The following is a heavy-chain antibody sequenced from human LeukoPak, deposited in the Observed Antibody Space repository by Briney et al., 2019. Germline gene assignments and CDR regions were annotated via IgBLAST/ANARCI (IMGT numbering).Heavy chain of an antibody. D-gene: IGHD5-18*01. CDR3: AKRGNTAMAPFDY. CDR1: GFTFSSYG. V-gene: IGHV3-30*02. Sequence: PGGSLRLSCAASGFTFSSYGMHWVRQAPGKGLEWVAFIRYDGSNKYYADSVKGRFTISRDNSKNTLYLQMNSLRAEDTAVYYCAKRGNTAMAPFDYWGQGTLVTVSS. J-gene: IGHJ4*02. CDR2: IRYDGSNK.